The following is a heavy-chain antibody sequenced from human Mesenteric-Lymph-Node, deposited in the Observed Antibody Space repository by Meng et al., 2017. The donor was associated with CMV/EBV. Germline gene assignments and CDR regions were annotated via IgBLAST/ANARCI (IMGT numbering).Heavy chain of an antibody. CDR2: TYYRSNWYN. CDR3: AREAYGDHLYYFDY. J-gene: IGHJ4*02. Sequence: DSVSSNSDAWNWIRQSPSRGLEWLGRTYYRSNWYNDDALSVKSRITINPDTSKNQFSLQLNSVTPEDTAVYYCAREAYGDHLYYFDYWGQGTLVTVSS. D-gene: IGHD4-17*01. CDR1: DSVSSNSDA. V-gene: IGHV6-1*01.